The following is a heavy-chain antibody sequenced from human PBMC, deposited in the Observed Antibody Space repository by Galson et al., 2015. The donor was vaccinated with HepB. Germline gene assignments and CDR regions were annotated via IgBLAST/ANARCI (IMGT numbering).Heavy chain of an antibody. CDR3: TSASGYSSGWLNF. Sequence: SLRLSCAASGFTFSSYAMRWVRQAPGKGLEWVSAISGSGTNTQYGDSVKGRFTISRDNSKNTLYLQMNSLRAEDTALYYCTSASGYSSGWLNFWGQGTLVTVSS. D-gene: IGHD6-19*01. CDR2: ISGSGTNT. V-gene: IGHV3-23*01. CDR1: GFTFSSYA. J-gene: IGHJ4*02.